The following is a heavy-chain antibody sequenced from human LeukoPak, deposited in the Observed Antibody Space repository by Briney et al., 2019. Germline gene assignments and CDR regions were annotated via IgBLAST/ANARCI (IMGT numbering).Heavy chain of an antibody. CDR2: INHSGGT. Sequence: PSETLSLTCAVYGGSFSGYYWSWIRQPPGKGLEWIGEINHSGGTNYNPSLKSRVTISVDTSKNQFSLKLSSVTAADTAVYYCARGLGLGYSYGSRSYYFDYWGQGTLVTVSS. CDR1: GGSFSGYY. V-gene: IGHV4-34*01. CDR3: ARGLGLGYSYGSRSYYFDY. J-gene: IGHJ4*02. D-gene: IGHD5-18*01.